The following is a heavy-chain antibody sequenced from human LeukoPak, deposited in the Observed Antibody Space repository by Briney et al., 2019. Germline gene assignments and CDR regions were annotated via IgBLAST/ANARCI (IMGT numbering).Heavy chain of an antibody. Sequence: GGSLRLSCAVSGFTFSNYYMIWVRQAPGKGLEWVANIKQDGSEKYYVDSVKGRFTISRDNGKNSLYLQMNSLRAEDTAVYYCAKPDSSGYYYISAAFDIWGQGTMVTVSS. CDR3: AKPDSSGYYYISAAFDI. D-gene: IGHD3-22*01. CDR1: GFTFSNYY. J-gene: IGHJ3*02. V-gene: IGHV3-7*03. CDR2: IKQDGSEK.